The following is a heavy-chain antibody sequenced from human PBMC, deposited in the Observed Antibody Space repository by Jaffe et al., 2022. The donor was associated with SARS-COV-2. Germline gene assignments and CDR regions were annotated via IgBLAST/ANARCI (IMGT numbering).Heavy chain of an antibody. Sequence: QVQLVQSGAEVKKPGSSVKVSCKASGGTFSSYTISWVRQAPGQGLEWMGRIIPILGIANYAQKFQGRVTITADKSTSTAYMELSSLRSEDTAVYYCARAFAQITTGFYYYYGMDVWGQGTTVTVSS. V-gene: IGHV1-69*02. J-gene: IGHJ6*02. D-gene: IGHD4-17*01. CDR1: GGTFSSYT. CDR3: ARAFAQITTGFYYYYGMDV. CDR2: IIPILGIA.